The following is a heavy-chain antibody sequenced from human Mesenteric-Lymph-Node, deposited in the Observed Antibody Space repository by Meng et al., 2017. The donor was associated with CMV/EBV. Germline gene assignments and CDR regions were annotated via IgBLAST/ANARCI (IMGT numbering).Heavy chain of an antibody. CDR1: GSFSSYA. J-gene: IGHJ5*02. CDR3: ARVTGQYYDFWSGGFDP. Sequence: GSFSSYAIRWVRQAPGQGLEWMGGIIPIFGTANYEQKFQGRVTITTDESTSTAYMELSSLRSEDTAVYYCARVTGQYYDFWSGGFDPWGQGTLVTVSS. V-gene: IGHV1-69*05. CDR2: IIPIFGTA. D-gene: IGHD3-3*01.